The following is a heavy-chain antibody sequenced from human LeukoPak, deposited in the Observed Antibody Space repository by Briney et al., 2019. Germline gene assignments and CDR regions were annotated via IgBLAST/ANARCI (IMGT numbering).Heavy chain of an antibody. CDR3: ASCQLPFDY. D-gene: IGHD2-2*01. CDR1: GYTFTGYY. J-gene: IGHJ4*02. V-gene: IGHV1-2*02. CDR2: INPNSGGT. Sequence: AASVKVSCKASGYTFTGYYMHWVRQAPGQGLEWMGWINPNSGGTNYAKKFQGRVTMTRDTSISTAYLELSRMRSEDTAVYYCASCQLPFDYWGQGTLVTVSS.